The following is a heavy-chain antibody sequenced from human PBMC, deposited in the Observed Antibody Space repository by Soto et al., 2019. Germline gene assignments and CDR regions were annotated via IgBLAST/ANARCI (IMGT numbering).Heavy chain of an antibody. CDR1: GFTFSSYG. CDR2: ISYDGSNE. V-gene: IGHV3-30*18. Sequence: QVQLVESGGGVVQPGGSLRLSCAASGFTFSSYGMHWVRQAPGKGLEWVAVISYDGSNEYYADSVKGRFTISRDNSKNTLYLQMNSLRAEDTAVYYCAKTGTSWWLPMFDYWGQGTLVTVSS. J-gene: IGHJ4*02. D-gene: IGHD5-12*01. CDR3: AKTGTSWWLPMFDY.